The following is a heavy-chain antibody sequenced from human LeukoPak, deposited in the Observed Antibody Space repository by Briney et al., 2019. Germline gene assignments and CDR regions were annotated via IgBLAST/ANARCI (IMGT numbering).Heavy chain of an antibody. Sequence: GGSLRLSCAASGFTFSSYSMNWVRQAPGKGLEWVSAISGSGGSTYYADSVKGRFTISRDNSKNTLYLQMNSLRAEDTAVYYCAKEHYDSSGYRNYFDYWGQGTLVTVSS. CDR2: ISGSGGST. V-gene: IGHV3-23*01. J-gene: IGHJ4*02. CDR3: AKEHYDSSGYRNYFDY. CDR1: GFTFSSYS. D-gene: IGHD3-22*01.